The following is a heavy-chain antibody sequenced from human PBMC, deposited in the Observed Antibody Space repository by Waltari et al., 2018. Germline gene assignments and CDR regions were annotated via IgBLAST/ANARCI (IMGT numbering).Heavy chain of an antibody. J-gene: IGHJ4*02. CDR2: IYSGGST. CDR3: ARELPSGGGVGDY. V-gene: IGHV3-66*02. D-gene: IGHD3-16*01. CDR1: GFTVSSNY. Sequence: EVQVVESGGGLVQPGGSLRLSCAASGFTVSSNYMMWVRQPPGKGLEWVSTIYSGGSTYYADSLRGRFTISRDNSKNTLYLQMNSLTPEDSAVDYCARELPSGGGVGDYWGQGTLVTVSS.